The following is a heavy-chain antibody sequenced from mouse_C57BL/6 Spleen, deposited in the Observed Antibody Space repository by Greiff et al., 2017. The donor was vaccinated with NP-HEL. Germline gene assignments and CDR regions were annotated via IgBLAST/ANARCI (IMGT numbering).Heavy chain of an antibody. CDR3: ARNCFTTVVARYFDV. CDR1: GFSLTSYG. V-gene: IGHV2-2*01. D-gene: IGHD1-1*01. Sequence: QVQLKESGPGLVQPSQSLSITCTVSGFSLTSYGVHWVRQSPGKGLEWLGVIWSGGSADYNAAFISRLSISKDNSKSQVFFKMNSLQADDTAIYYCARNCFTTVVARYFDVWGTGTTVTVSS. J-gene: IGHJ1*03. CDR2: IWSGGSA.